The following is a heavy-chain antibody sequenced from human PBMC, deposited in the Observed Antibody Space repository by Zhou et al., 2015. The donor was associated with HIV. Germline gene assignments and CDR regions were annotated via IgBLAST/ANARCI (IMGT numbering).Heavy chain of an antibody. CDR3: AKDGRWDNSGWPEF. V-gene: IGHV1-2*02. J-gene: IGHJ4*02. CDR1: GYTFTGFH. D-gene: IGHD5-12*01. Sequence: QVQLVQSGAEVKKPGASVKVSCKASGYTFTGFHVQWVRQAPGQGLEWMGWIDPHRGGTQYAQNFEGRITMTRDTSVTTVFMELTRLTSDDTAVYYCAKDGRWDNSGWPEFWGRGTRVTVSP. CDR2: IDPHRGGT.